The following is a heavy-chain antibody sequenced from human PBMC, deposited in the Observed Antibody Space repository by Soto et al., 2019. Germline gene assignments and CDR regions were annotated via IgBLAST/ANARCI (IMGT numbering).Heavy chain of an antibody. CDR1: GYSFTSYW. V-gene: IGHV5-51*01. D-gene: IGHD6-19*01. CDR3: ASPGIAVAGTQTDYYYYGMDV. CDR2: IYPGDSDT. Sequence: GESLKISCKGSGYSFTSYWIGWVRQMPGKGLEWMGIIYPGDSDTRYSPSFQGQVTISADKSISTAYLQWSSLKASDTAMYYCASPGIAVAGTQTDYYYYGMDVWGQGTTVTVSS. J-gene: IGHJ6*02.